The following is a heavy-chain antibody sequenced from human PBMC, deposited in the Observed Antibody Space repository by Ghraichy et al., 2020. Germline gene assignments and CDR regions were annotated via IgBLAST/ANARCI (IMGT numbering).Heavy chain of an antibody. CDR2: INHSGST. D-gene: IGHD3-22*01. CDR1: GGSFSGYY. Sequence: SETLSLTCAVYGGSFSGYYWSWIRQPPGKGLEWIGEINHSGSTNYNPSLKSRVTISVDTSKNQFSLKLSSVTAADTAVYYCARGGWGSGYYVPVRYFDYWGQGTLVTVSS. V-gene: IGHV4-34*01. J-gene: IGHJ4*02. CDR3: ARGGWGSGYYVPVRYFDY.